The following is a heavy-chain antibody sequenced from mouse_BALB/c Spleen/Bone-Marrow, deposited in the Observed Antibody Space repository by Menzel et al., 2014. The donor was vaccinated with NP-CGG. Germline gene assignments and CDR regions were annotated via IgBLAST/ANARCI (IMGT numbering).Heavy chain of an antibody. V-gene: IGHV14-3*02. J-gene: IGHJ3*01. CDR1: GFNIKDAY. CDR3: ARSPGEVNY. D-gene: IGHD1-3*01. Sequence: DVQLVESGAELVKPGASVKLSCTASGFNIKDAYMHWVKQRPAQGLEWIGRIAPANGNTEYDPKFLDKATITADTSSNTAYLQLSSLTSEDTAVYYCARSPGEVNYWGQGTLVTVSA. CDR2: IAPANGNT.